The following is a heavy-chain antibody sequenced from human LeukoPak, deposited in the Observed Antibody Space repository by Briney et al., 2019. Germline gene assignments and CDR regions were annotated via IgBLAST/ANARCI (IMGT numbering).Heavy chain of an antibody. V-gene: IGHV1-69*04. J-gene: IGHJ4*02. Sequence: SVKVSCKASGGTFSSYAISWVRQAPGQGFEWMGRIIPILGIANYAQKFQGRVTITADKSTSTAYMELSSLRSEDTAVYYCATRDSRSYYYDYWGQGTLVTVSS. CDR3: ATRDSRSYYYDY. CDR1: GGTFSSYA. CDR2: IIPILGIA. D-gene: IGHD6-6*01.